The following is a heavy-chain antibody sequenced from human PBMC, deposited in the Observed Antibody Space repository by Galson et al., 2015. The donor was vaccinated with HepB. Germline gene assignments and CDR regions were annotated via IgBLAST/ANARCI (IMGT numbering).Heavy chain of an antibody. CDR3: AKGSAPYCSGGSCYSDY. CDR2: ISGSGGST. D-gene: IGHD2-15*01. V-gene: IGHV3-23*01. CDR1: GFTFSSYA. J-gene: IGHJ4*02. Sequence: SLRLSCAASGFTFSSYAMSWVRQAPGKGLEWVSAISGSGGSTYYADSVKGRFTISRDNSKNTLYLQMNSLRAEDTAVYYCAKGSAPYCSGGSCYSDYWGQGTLVTVSS.